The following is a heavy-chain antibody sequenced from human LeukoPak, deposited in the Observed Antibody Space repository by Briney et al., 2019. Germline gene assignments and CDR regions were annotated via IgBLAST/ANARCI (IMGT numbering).Heavy chain of an antibody. D-gene: IGHD3-22*01. CDR3: AKDYSSASYYVDY. Sequence: GGSLRLSCAASGFTFSSHGMHWVRQAASKGLEWVALIRYDGSNKYYAESVKGRFTIPRDNSKNTLYLEMNSLRAEDTAVYYCAKDYSSASYYVDYWGQGILVTVSS. CDR1: GFTFSSHG. CDR2: IRYDGSNK. V-gene: IGHV3-30*02. J-gene: IGHJ4*02.